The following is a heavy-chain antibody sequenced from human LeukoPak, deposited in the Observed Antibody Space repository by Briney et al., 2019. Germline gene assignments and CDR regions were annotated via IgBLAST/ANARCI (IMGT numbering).Heavy chain of an antibody. CDR1: GVSISSYY. D-gene: IGHD3-9*01. CDR3: ARDDYDILTGSHHGFDY. J-gene: IGHJ4*02. Sequence: PSETLSLTCTVSGVSISSYYWSWIRQPPGKGLEWIGYIYYSGSTNYNPSLKSRVTISVDTSKNQFSLKLSSVTAADTAVYYCARDDYDILTGSHHGFDYWGQGTLVTVSS. CDR2: IYYSGST. V-gene: IGHV4-59*01.